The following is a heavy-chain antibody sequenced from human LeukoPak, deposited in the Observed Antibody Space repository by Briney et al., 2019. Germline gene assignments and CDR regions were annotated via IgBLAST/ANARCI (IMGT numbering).Heavy chain of an antibody. CDR2: INWNGGGT. Sequence: GGSLRLSCASSGFNFDDYGMSWVRQAPGKGLEWVSGINWNGGGTGYADSVKGRFTISRENAKNSLYLQMNSLKAEDTALYYCARGPLQTIPTSKIVVYYYPFDYWGQGTLVTVFS. CDR3: ARGPLQTIPTSKIVVYYYPFDY. D-gene: IGHD3-22*01. CDR1: GFNFDDYG. J-gene: IGHJ4*02. V-gene: IGHV3-20*04.